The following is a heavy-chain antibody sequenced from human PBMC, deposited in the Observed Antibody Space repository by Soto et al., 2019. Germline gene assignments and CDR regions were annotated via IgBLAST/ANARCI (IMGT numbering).Heavy chain of an antibody. CDR1: GGSISSGGYY. D-gene: IGHD4-4*01. J-gene: IGHJ6*02. CDR2: IYYSGST. Sequence: QVQLQESGPGLVKPSQTLSLTCTVSGGSISSGGYYWSWIRQHPGKGLEWIGYIYYSGSTYYNPSLKGRVTISVDTSKNQFSLKLSSVTAADTAVYYCARDVDSNNEDYYYYYGMDVWGQGTTVTVSS. CDR3: ARDVDSNNEDYYYYYGMDV. V-gene: IGHV4-31*03.